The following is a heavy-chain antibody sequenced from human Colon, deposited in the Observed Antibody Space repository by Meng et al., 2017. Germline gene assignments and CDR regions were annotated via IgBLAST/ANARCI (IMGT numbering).Heavy chain of an antibody. Sequence: QMLLRESGPGLVKPSGTLSLTCAVSGVSISTTNWWTWFRQSPGKGLEWIGEIAHTGRTNYNRSLKGRVTVTMDTSKNHFSLNVTSVTAADTAVYYCGTTDINYCPIHYWGQGTLVTVSS. CDR1: GVSISTTNW. J-gene: IGHJ4*02. CDR2: IAHTGRT. D-gene: IGHD1/OR15-1a*01. V-gene: IGHV4-4*02. CDR3: GTTDINYCPIHY.